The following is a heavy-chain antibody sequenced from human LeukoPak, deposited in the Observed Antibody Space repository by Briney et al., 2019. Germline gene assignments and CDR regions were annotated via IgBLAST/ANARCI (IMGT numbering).Heavy chain of an antibody. CDR1: GFTFSSYS. Sequence: GGSLRLSCAASGFTFSSYSMNWVRQAPGKGLEWVSYISSSSTIYYADSVKGRFTISRDNAKNSLYLQMNSLRAEDTAVYYCARDSIVGANFDYWGQGTLVTVSS. V-gene: IGHV3-48*01. J-gene: IGHJ4*02. CDR3: ARDSIVGANFDY. D-gene: IGHD1-26*01. CDR2: ISSSSTI.